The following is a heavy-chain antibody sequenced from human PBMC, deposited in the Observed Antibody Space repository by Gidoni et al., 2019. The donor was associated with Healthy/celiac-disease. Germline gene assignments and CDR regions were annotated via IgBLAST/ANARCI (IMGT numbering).Heavy chain of an antibody. CDR2: INPSGGST. Sequence: QVQLVQSGAEVKKPGASVKVSCQASGYTFTSYYMHWVRQAPGQGLEWMGIINPSGGSTSYAQKFQGRVTMTRDTSTSTVYMELSSLRSEDTAVYYCASSPRGLRSGYYDSYYYYGMDVWGQGTTVTVSS. D-gene: IGHD3-3*01. CDR1: GYTFTSYY. CDR3: ASSPRGLRSGYYDSYYYYGMDV. J-gene: IGHJ6*02. V-gene: IGHV1-46*03.